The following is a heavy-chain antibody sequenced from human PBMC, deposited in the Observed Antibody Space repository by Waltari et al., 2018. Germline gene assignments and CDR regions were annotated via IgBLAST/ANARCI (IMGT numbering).Heavy chain of an antibody. CDR3: AKWDVWGYFFDY. J-gene: IGHJ4*02. CDR1: GFTFSRSD. CDR2: ISTSGHYI. Sequence: EVQPVESGGGLVKPGGSLRISGAALGFTFSRSDLTWVRQAQGKGLELVSSISTSGHYIYYADSVKGRFTISRDNAKNSLYLQMDSLGAEDTAVYYCAKWDVWGYFFDYWGPGTLVTVSS. V-gene: IGHV3-21*01. D-gene: IGHD7-27*01.